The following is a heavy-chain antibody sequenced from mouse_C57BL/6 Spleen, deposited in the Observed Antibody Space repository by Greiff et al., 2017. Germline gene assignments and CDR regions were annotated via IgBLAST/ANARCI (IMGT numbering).Heavy chain of an antibody. D-gene: IGHD2-5*01. V-gene: IGHV5-4*01. J-gene: IGHJ4*01. CDR3: ARDYSNYGGGAMDY. Sequence: EVQRVESGGGLVKPGGSLKLSCAASGFTFSSYAMSWVRQTPEKRLEWVATISDGGSYTYYPDNVKGRFTISRDNAKNNLYLQMSHLKSEDTARYDCARDYSNYGGGAMDYWGQGTSVTVSS. CDR1: GFTFSSYA. CDR2: ISDGGSYT.